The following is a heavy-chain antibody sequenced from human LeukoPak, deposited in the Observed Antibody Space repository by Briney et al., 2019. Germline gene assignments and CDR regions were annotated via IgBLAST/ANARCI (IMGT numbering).Heavy chain of an antibody. D-gene: IGHD3-10*01. CDR1: GGTLSSYA. CDR3: ARGFYGSGSYYRSPPFDY. Sequence: GASVKVSCKASGGTLSSYATSWVRQAPGHGIEWVGGIIPIFGTANYAQKFQGRVTLTADESTSTAYMELSSLRSEDTAVYYCARGFYGSGSYYRSPPFDYWGQGALVTVSS. V-gene: IGHV1-69*13. J-gene: IGHJ4*02. CDR2: IIPIFGTA.